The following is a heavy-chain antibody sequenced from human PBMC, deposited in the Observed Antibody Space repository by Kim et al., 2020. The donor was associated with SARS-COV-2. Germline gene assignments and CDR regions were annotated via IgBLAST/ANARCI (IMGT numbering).Heavy chain of an antibody. CDR1: GFTFSSYA. CDR2: ISGSGGST. D-gene: IGHD6-19*01. CDR3: ANRIAVAGIAY. Sequence: GGSLRLSCAASGFTFSSYAMSWVRQAPGKGLEWVSAISGSGGSTYYADSVKGRFTISRDNSKNTLYLQMNSLRAEDTAVYYCANRIAVAGIAYWGQGTLVTVSS. J-gene: IGHJ4*02. V-gene: IGHV3-23*01.